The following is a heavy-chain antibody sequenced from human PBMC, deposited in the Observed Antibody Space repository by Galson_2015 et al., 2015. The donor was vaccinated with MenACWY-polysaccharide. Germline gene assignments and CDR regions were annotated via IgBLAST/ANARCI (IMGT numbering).Heavy chain of an antibody. V-gene: IGHV3-11*01. D-gene: IGHD6-25*01. J-gene: IGHJ3*01. CDR1: KFTFSDYY. CDR2: ISSSGSLI. Sequence: LRLSCAASKFTFSDYYMSWVRQAPGKGLEWVSYISSSGSLIDYADSVKGRFTISRDNAKNSLYLEMNSLRAEDSAVYYCARSAWFDFWGQGTVVTVSS. CDR3: ARSAWFDF.